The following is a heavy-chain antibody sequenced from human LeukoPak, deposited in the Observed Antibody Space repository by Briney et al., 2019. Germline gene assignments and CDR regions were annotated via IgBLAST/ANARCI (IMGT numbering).Heavy chain of an antibody. Sequence: GGSLRLSCAASGFTFSSYAMSWVRQAPGKGLEWVSVIYSGGSTYYADSVKGRFTISRDNSKNTLYLQMNSLRAEDTAVYYCARVLHLDAFDIWGQGTMVTVSS. CDR1: GFTFSSYA. D-gene: IGHD1-26*01. CDR2: IYSGGST. CDR3: ARVLHLDAFDI. V-gene: IGHV3-66*01. J-gene: IGHJ3*02.